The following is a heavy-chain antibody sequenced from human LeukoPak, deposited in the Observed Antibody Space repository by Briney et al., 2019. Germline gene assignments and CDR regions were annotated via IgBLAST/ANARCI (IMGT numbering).Heavy chain of an antibody. V-gene: IGHV4-34*01. J-gene: IGHJ4*02. CDR2: INHSGST. Sequence: SETLSLTCAVYGGSFSGYYWSWIRQPPGKGLEWIGEINHSGSTNYNPSLKSRVTISVDTSKNQFSLKLSSVTAADTAVYYCARDPGYGSGSYYNPGEFDYWGQGTLVTVSS. D-gene: IGHD3-10*01. CDR1: GGSFSGYY. CDR3: ARDPGYGSGSYYNPGEFDY.